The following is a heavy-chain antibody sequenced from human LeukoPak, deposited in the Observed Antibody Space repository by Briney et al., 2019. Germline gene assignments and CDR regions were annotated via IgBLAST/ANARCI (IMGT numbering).Heavy chain of an antibody. V-gene: IGHV3-23*01. CDR1: GFAFSSYA. CDR3: AKDRRGGSYYAATLDI. Sequence: GGSLRLSCAASGFAFSSYAMSWVRQAPGKGLEWVSGISDSGDITYYADSVKGRFTISRDNSKNTLYVQMNSLRVEDTAVYYCAKDRRGGSYYAATLDIWGQGTMVTVSS. J-gene: IGHJ3*02. CDR2: ISDSGDIT. D-gene: IGHD1-26*01.